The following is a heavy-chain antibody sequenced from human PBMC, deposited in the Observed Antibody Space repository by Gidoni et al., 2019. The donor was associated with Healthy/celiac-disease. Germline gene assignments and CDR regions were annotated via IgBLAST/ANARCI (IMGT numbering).Heavy chain of an antibody. CDR1: GSTFRSSA. CDR2: ISYAGSNI. J-gene: IGHJ4*02. D-gene: IGHD3-16*02. Sequence: QVQLVEAGGGVVQAGRSLRTSWAGPGSTFRSSALHWVRQAPGKGLGLVSFISYAGSNIYYADSVKGRFTISRDNSKNTLYLQMNSLRAEDTAVYYCARDSSLWGSYPGLGYWGQGTLVTVSS. CDR3: ARDSSLWGSYPGLGY. V-gene: IGHV3-30-3*01.